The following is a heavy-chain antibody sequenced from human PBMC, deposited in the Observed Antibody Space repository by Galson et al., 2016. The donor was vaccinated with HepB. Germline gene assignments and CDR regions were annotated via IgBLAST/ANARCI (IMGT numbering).Heavy chain of an antibody. Sequence: SVKVSCKASGYTFTSQGTNWVRQSPGQRPEWMGYISTHHGDTYYAPKFQGRATMTADTSTSTAYLEMRSLTSDDTAVYFCTTVDFGFFDYWGQGTLVTVSS. CDR3: TTVDFGFFDY. J-gene: IGHJ4*02. CDR1: GYTFTSQG. V-gene: IGHV1-18*01. CDR2: ISTHHGDT. D-gene: IGHD3-16*01.